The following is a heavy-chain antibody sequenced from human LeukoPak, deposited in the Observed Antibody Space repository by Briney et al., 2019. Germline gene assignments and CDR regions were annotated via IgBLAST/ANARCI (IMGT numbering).Heavy chain of an antibody. J-gene: IGHJ6*02. CDR3: ARHSSGWYGMDV. Sequence: GGSLRLSCVVSGFTFSSYSMNWVRQAPGKGLEWISYISTTSSTIYYADSVKGRFTISRDNAKNSLYLQMNSLRAEDTAVYYCARHSSGWYGMDVWGQGTTLTVSS. CDR2: ISTTSSTI. CDR1: GFTFSSYS. V-gene: IGHV3-48*01. D-gene: IGHD6-19*01.